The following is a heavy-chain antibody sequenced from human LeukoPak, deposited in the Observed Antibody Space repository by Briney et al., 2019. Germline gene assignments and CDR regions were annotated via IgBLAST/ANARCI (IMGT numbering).Heavy chain of an antibody. CDR2: IYTSGST. CDR1: GGSISSFY. CDR3: ARVPSGPYYPVYYYGLDS. J-gene: IGHJ6*02. V-gene: IGHV4-4*07. D-gene: IGHD3-22*01. Sequence: SETLSLTCSVSGGSISSFYWSWIRQPANKGLEWIGRIYTSGSTHYSPSLKSRVTMSVDTSKNQFSLKLNSVTAADTAVYYCARVPSGPYYPVYYYGLDSWGQGITVTASS.